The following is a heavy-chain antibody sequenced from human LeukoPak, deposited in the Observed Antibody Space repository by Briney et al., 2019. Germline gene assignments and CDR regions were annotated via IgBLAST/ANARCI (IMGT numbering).Heavy chain of an antibody. D-gene: IGHD3-16*02. CDR3: AKAGDYVWGSYRYCDY. CDR2: ISGSGGST. V-gene: IGHV3-23*01. J-gene: IGHJ4*02. CDR1: GFTFSSYG. Sequence: GGSLRLSCAASGFTFSSYGMHWVRQAPGKGLEWVSAISGSGGSTYYADSVKGRFTISRDNSKNTLYLQMNSLRAEDTAVYYCAKAGDYVWGSYRYCDYWGQGTLVTVSS.